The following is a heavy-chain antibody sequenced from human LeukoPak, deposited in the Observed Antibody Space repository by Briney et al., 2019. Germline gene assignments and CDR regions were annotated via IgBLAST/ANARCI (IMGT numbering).Heavy chain of an antibody. CDR3: ARENWRSKSIDFDS. CDR1: GGSINSFY. D-gene: IGHD6-6*01. CDR2: IYSSGST. V-gene: IGHV4-4*07. J-gene: IGHJ4*02. Sequence: SETLSLTCTVSGGSINSFYWTWIRQPAGKGLEWIGRIYSSGSTNFNPSLKSRVTMSVDTSKNQFSLRLSSVTAVDTAAYFCARENWRSKSIDFDSWGQGTLVTVSS.